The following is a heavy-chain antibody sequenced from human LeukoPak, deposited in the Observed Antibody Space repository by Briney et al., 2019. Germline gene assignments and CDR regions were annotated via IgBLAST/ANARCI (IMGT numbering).Heavy chain of an antibody. V-gene: IGHV3-23*01. Sequence: GGSLRLSCAASDFTFSAYAMTWARQAPGKGLEWVSAMSGSGYYTYYVESVKGRFTISRDNAKNSLYLQMNSLRAEDTAVYYCATEKWYRFDQWGQGTLVTVS. CDR3: ATEKWYRFDQ. D-gene: IGHD2-15*01. CDR1: DFTFSAYA. J-gene: IGHJ4*02. CDR2: MSGSGYYT.